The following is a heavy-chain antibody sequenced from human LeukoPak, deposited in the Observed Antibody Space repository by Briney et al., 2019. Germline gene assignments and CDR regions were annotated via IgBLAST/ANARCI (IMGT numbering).Heavy chain of an antibody. CDR2: INPSGGNT. Sequence: GASVKVSCKASGYTFTSYYMHWVRQAPGQGLEWMGIINPSGGNTTYAQKFQGRVTMTRDMSTSTVYMELSSLRSEDTAVYYCARDPGYDTSGYYYGYFDYWGLGTLVTVSS. CDR3: ARDPGYDTSGYYYGYFDY. J-gene: IGHJ4*02. V-gene: IGHV1-46*01. CDR1: GYTFTSYY. D-gene: IGHD3-22*01.